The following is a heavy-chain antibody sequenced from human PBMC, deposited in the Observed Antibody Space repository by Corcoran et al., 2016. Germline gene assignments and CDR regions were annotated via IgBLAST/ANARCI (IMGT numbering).Heavy chain of an antibody. Sequence: QVQLQESGPGLMKPSETLSLTCTVSGGSISSYYWSWIRQPAGKGLEWIGRIYTSGSTNYNPSLKSRVTMSVDTSKNQFSLKLSSVTAADTAVYYCARDRYSSSGYVRSWFDPWGQGTLVTVSS. CDR2: IYTSGST. V-gene: IGHV4-4*07. CDR3: ARDRYSSSGYVRSWFDP. D-gene: IGHD6-13*01. CDR1: GGSISSYY. J-gene: IGHJ5*02.